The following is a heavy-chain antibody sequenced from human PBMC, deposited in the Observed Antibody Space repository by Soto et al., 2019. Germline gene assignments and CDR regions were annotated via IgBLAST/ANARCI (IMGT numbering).Heavy chain of an antibody. Sequence: TLSLTCAVYGGSFSGYYWGWIRQPPGKGLEWIGEINHSGSTNYNPSLKSRVTISVDTSKNQFSLKLSSVTAADTAVYYCARGGRYYYYYYMDVWGKGTTVTVSS. CDR1: GGSFSGYY. J-gene: IGHJ6*03. V-gene: IGHV4-34*01. CDR2: INHSGST. CDR3: ARGGRYYYYYYMDV.